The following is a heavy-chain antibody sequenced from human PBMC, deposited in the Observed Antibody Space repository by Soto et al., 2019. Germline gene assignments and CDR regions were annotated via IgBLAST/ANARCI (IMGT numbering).Heavy chain of an antibody. J-gene: IGHJ4*02. Sequence: SETLSLTCTVSGGSISSYYWSWIRQPPGKGLEWIGYIYYSGSTNYNPSLKSRVTISVDTSKNQFSLKLSPVTAADTAVYYCARSSLSSGFLEWLLDFDYWGQGTLVTVSS. CDR2: IYYSGST. CDR1: GGSISSYY. V-gene: IGHV4-59*01. CDR3: ARSSLSSGFLEWLLDFDY. D-gene: IGHD3-3*01.